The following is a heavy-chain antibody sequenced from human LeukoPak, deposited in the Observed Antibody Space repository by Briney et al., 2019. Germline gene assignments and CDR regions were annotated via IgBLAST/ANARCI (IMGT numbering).Heavy chain of an antibody. D-gene: IGHD3-10*01. CDR1: GFTFSSYA. CDR3: AKRALLGFGELYYFDY. CDR2: ISGSGGST. J-gene: IGHJ4*02. V-gene: IGHV3-23*01. Sequence: PGGSLRLSCAASGFTFSSYAMSWVRQAPGKGLDWVSAISGSGGSTYYADSVKGRFTISRDNSKNTLYLQMNSLRAEDTAVYYCAKRALLGFGELYYFDYWGQGTLVTVSS.